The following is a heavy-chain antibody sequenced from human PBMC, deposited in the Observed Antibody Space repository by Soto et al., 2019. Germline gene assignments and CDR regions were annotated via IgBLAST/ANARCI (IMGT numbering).Heavy chain of an antibody. D-gene: IGHD2-15*01. V-gene: IGHV1-18*01. CDR3: ARDCSGGSCVAFDI. CDR2: ISAYNGNT. CDR1: GYTFTSYG. Sequence: ASVKVSCKASGYTFTSYGISWVRQAPGQGLEWMGWISAYNGNTNYAQKLQCRVTMTTDTSTSTAYMELRSLRSDDTAVYYCARDCSGGSCVAFDIWGQGTMVTVSS. J-gene: IGHJ3*02.